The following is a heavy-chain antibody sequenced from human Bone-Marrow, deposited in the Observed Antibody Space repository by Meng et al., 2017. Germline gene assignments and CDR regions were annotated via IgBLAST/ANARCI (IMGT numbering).Heavy chain of an antibody. J-gene: IGHJ4*02. D-gene: IGHD3-10*01. CDR1: GGTFSSYA. CDR2: IIPIFGTA. V-gene: IGHV1-69*13. Sequence: SVKVSCKASGGTFSSYAISWVRQAPGQGLEWMGGIIPIFGTANYAQKFQGRVTITADESTSTAYMELSSLRSEDTAVYYCARESGGKRYFDSWGQGTPVTVSS. CDR3: ARESGGKRYFDS.